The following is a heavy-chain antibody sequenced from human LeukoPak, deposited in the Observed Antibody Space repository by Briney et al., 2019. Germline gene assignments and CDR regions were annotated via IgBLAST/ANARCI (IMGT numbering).Heavy chain of an antibody. Sequence: SVKVSCQAYGYSSTTYYMHWVRQAPGQGLEWMGMINSSGGSTSYAQKFQGRATLTRNTSIRTAYMELSSLRSEDTAVYYCARGQRYAIRYFVWLSTRPQISSFDIWGQGTMVTVSS. CDR1: GYSSTTYY. J-gene: IGHJ3*02. V-gene: IGHV1-46*01. CDR3: ARGQRYAIRYFVWLSTRPQISSFDI. CDR2: INSSGGST. D-gene: IGHD3-9*01.